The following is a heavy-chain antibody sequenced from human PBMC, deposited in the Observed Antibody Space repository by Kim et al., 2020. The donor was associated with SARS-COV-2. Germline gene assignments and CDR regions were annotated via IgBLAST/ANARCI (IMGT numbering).Heavy chain of an antibody. V-gene: IGHV3-33*01. J-gene: IGHJ4*02. D-gene: IGHD3-3*01. CDR3: ARERTIFGVVIDY. Sequence: YADSVKGRFTISRDNSKNTLYLQMNSLRAEDTAVYYCARERTIFGVVIDYWGQGTLVTVSS.